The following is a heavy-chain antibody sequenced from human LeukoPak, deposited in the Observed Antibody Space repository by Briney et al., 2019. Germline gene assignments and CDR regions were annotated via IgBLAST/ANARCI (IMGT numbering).Heavy chain of an antibody. Sequence: SETLSLTCSVSGGSISSYYWSWIRQPPGRGLEWIGYIYYSGRTSYNPSLKSRVTISVDTSKNQFSLRLSSVTAADTAVYYCARYAGYSGYDSSAPFDYWGQGTLVTVSS. V-gene: IGHV4-59*01. J-gene: IGHJ4*02. D-gene: IGHD5-12*01. CDR2: IYYSGRT. CDR1: GGSISSYY. CDR3: ARYAGYSGYDSSAPFDY.